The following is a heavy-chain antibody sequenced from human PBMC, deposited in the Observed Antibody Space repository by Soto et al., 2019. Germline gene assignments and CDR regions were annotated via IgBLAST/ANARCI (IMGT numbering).Heavy chain of an antibody. Sequence: EVQLVESGGGLVQPGGSLRLSCAASGSTFSGYTMNWVRQAPGRGLEWVSYISRSGETIYYADSVKGRFTISRDNAGNSMNLQMNSLRDEDTAVYYCASRTLADCRGTSCLYCFDYWGQGTLVTVSS. CDR3: ASRTLADCRGTSCLYCFDY. J-gene: IGHJ4*02. CDR1: GSTFSGYT. CDR2: ISRSGETI. V-gene: IGHV3-48*02. D-gene: IGHD2-2*01.